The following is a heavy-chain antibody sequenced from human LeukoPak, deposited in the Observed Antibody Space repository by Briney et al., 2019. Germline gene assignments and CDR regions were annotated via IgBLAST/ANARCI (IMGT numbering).Heavy chain of an antibody. J-gene: IGHJ4*02. CDR2: ISSSSSTI. V-gene: IGHV3-48*04. CDR3: ARDLDRRSSWYRPFDY. Sequence: GGSLRLSCAASGLTFSSYSMNWVRQPPGKGLGWVSDISSSSSTIYYADPVKGRFAISRDNAKNSLYLQMNSMRAEDTAVYYCARDLDRRSSWYRPFDYWGQGTLVTVSS. D-gene: IGHD6-13*01. CDR1: GLTFSSYS.